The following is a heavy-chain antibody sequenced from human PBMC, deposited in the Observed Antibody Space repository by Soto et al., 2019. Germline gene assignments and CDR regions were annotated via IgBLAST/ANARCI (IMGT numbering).Heavy chain of an antibody. CDR2: TRSNGEHT. CDR1: GFMFSSFA. J-gene: IGHJ6*02. CDR3: AKDSKSVSVSAARVYGMDV. V-gene: IGHV3-23*01. D-gene: IGHD2-2*01. Sequence: GGSLRLSYAGSGFMFSSFAMTWVRQAPGKGLEWVSTTRSNGEHTYYADSVKGRFTVSRDNSKNTLFLEMSSLRAEDSAIYYCAKDSKSVSVSAARVYGMDVWGQGTTVTVSS.